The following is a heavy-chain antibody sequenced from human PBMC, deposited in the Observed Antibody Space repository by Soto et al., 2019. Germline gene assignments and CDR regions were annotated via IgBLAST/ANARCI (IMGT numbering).Heavy chain of an antibody. D-gene: IGHD3-10*01. CDR2: ISYDGSNK. J-gene: IGHJ6*02. V-gene: IGHV3-30*18. CDR3: AKARGGSGSGSYRGYYYGMDV. Sequence: XESLRLSCAASGFTFSSYGMHGVRQAPGKGLEWVAVISYDGSNKYYADSVKGRFTISRDNSKNTLYLQMNSLRAEDTAVYYCAKARGGSGSGSYRGYYYGMDVWGQGTTVTVSS. CDR1: GFTFSSYG.